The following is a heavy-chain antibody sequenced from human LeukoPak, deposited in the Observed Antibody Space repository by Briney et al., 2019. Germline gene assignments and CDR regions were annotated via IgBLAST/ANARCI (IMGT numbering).Heavy chain of an antibody. Sequence: ASVKVSCKASGYTFTGYYMHWVRQAPGQRLEWMGWINPNSGGTNYAQKFQGRVTMTRDTSISTAHMELSRLRSDDTAVYYCASTTGTTQSDAFDIWGQGTMVTVSS. V-gene: IGHV1-2*02. D-gene: IGHD1-1*01. CDR1: GYTFTGYY. J-gene: IGHJ3*02. CDR2: INPNSGGT. CDR3: ASTTGTTQSDAFDI.